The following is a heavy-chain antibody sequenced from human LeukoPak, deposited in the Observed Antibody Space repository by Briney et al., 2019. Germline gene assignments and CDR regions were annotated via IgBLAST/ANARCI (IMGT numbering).Heavy chain of an antibody. CDR3: ARTPGYSSSWYLYYFDY. V-gene: IGHV3-21*01. D-gene: IGHD6-13*01. Sequence: GGSLRLPCAASGFTFSSYSMNWVRQAPGKGLEWVSSISSSSSYIYYADSVKGRFTISRDNAKNSLYLQMNSLRAEDTAVYYCARTPGYSSSWYLYYFDYWGQGTLVTVSS. CDR2: ISSSSSYI. J-gene: IGHJ4*02. CDR1: GFTFSSYS.